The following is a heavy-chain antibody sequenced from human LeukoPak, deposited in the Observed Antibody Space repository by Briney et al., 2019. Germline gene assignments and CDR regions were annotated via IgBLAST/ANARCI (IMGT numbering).Heavy chain of an antibody. CDR1: GGSFSGYY. J-gene: IGHJ4*02. CDR3: ARARGSEYYFDY. D-gene: IGHD3-10*01. Sequence: PSEILSLTCAVYGGSFSGYYWSWIRQPPGKGLEWIGEINHSGSTNYNPSLKSRVTISVDTSKNQFSLKLSSVTAADTAVYYCARARGSEYYFDYWGQGTLVTVSS. CDR2: INHSGST. V-gene: IGHV4-34*01.